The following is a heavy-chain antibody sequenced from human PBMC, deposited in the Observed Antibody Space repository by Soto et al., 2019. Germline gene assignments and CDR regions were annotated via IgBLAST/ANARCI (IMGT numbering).Heavy chain of an antibody. Sequence: QVQLVQSGAEVKRPGSSVKVSCKASGGTFSSYAISWVRQAPGQGLEWMGGIIPIFGTPNYAKKFQGRVTITADESXXTAYMELSSLRSEDTAVYYCARHVPAAGYYYGMDVWGQGTTVTVSS. D-gene: IGHD2-2*01. CDR2: IIPIFGTP. V-gene: IGHV1-69*12. J-gene: IGHJ6*02. CDR3: ARHVPAAGYYYGMDV. CDR1: GGTFSSYA.